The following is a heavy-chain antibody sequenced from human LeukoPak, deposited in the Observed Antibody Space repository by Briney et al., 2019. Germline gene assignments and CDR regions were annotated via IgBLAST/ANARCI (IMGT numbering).Heavy chain of an antibody. Sequence: GGSLRLSCGASGFTFSSYGMHWVRQAPGKGLEWVSGINWNGGSTGYADSVKGRFTISRDNAKNSLYLQMNSLRAEDTALYYCARVPSTYCSSTSCYYYYYYMDVWGKGTTVTVSS. J-gene: IGHJ6*03. CDR3: ARVPSTYCSSTSCYYYYYYMDV. V-gene: IGHV3-20*04. CDR2: INWNGGST. D-gene: IGHD2-2*01. CDR1: GFTFSSYG.